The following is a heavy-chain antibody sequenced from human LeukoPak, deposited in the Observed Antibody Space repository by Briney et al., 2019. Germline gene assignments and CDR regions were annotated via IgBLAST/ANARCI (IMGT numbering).Heavy chain of an antibody. J-gene: IGHJ4*02. V-gene: IGHV4-34*01. CDR2: INHSGST. CDR3: ARELNTAMAHDY. Sequence: AETLSLTCAVYGGSFSGYYWSWIRQPPGKGLEWIGEINHSGSTNYNPSLKSRVTISVDTSKNQFSLKLSSVTAADTAVYYCARELNTAMAHDYWGQGTLVTVSS. D-gene: IGHD5-18*01. CDR1: GGSFSGYY.